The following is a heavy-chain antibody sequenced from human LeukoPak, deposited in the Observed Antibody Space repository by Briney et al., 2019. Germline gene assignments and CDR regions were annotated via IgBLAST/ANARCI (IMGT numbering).Heavy chain of an antibody. J-gene: IGHJ1*01. V-gene: IGHV3-15*01. Sequence: KPGGSLRLTCAAFGFTFSNAWMSWVRQAPGKGLEWVGRIKSKTDGGTTDYAAPVQGRFTVSRDDSKNTLYLQMNSLKIEDTAVYYCTTEVVGATTRYFQHWGQGTLVTVSS. CDR1: GFTFSNAW. CDR2: IKSKTDGGTT. CDR3: TTEVVGATTRYFQH. D-gene: IGHD1-26*01.